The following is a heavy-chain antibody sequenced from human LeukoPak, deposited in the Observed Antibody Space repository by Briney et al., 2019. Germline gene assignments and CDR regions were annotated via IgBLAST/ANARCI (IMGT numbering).Heavy chain of an antibody. J-gene: IGHJ4*02. Sequence: PSEPLSLTCPVSGGSIISYYWSWIRQPAGKGLEWIGRIYTSGSTNYNPSLKSRVTMSVDTSKNQFTLNLSSVTAADTAVYYCAREDDDGSGSGKSFDYWGQGTLVTVSS. D-gene: IGHD3-10*01. CDR2: IYTSGST. V-gene: IGHV4-4*07. CDR1: GGSIISYY. CDR3: AREDDDGSGSGKSFDY.